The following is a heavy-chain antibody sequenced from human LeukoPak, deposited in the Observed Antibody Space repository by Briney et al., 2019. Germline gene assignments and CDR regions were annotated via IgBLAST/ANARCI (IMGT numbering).Heavy chain of an antibody. Sequence: GASVKVSCKASGYTFIDFHMHWVRRAPGQGLEWMGWINPKSGVTNYAQKFQGRVTLTRDTSISTAYMDLRSLRSDDTAVYYCARDDNWNYGRLFYWGQGTLVTVSS. CDR1: GYTFIDFH. J-gene: IGHJ4*02. D-gene: IGHD1-7*01. CDR3: ARDDNWNYGRLFY. CDR2: INPKSGVT. V-gene: IGHV1-2*02.